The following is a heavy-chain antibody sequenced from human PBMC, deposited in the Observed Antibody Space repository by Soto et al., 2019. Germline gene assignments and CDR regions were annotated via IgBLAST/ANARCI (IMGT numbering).Heavy chain of an antibody. J-gene: IGHJ6*02. D-gene: IGHD3-10*01. CDR1: GGSISSYY. CDR2: IYTSGST. CDR3: ARESVWFGELPPYGMDV. Sequence: SETLSLTCTVSGGSISSYYWSWIRQPAGKGLEWIGRIYTSGSTNYNPSLKSRVTMSVDTSKNQFSLKLSSVTAADTAVYYCARESVWFGELPPYGMDVWGQGTTVTVSS. V-gene: IGHV4-4*07.